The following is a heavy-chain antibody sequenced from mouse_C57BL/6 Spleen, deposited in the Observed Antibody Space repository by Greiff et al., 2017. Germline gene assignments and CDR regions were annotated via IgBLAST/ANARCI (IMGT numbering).Heavy chain of an antibody. Sequence: EVQLQESGGGLVKPGGSLKITCAASGFTFSDYGVHWVRQAPEKGLEWVAYIRSGSSTIYYADTVKGRFTHSRDNAKTTLFLQRTSLRSEDTAMYYCAQLGRYWYFDVWGTGTTVTVSS. V-gene: IGHV5-17*01. CDR2: IRSGSSTI. D-gene: IGHD4-1*02. CDR1: GFTFSDYG. CDR3: AQLGRYWYFDV. J-gene: IGHJ1*03.